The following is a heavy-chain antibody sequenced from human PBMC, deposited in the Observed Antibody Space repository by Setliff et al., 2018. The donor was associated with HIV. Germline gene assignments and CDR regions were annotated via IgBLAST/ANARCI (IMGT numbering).Heavy chain of an antibody. Sequence: PSETLSLTCTVSGGSISSGSYYRSWIRQPAGKGLEWIGRIYTSGSAYYNPSLKSRVTISLDTSKNQFSLKLTSVTAADTAVYYCARGGAGYPAKGRAMDVWGQGTTVTVSS. J-gene: IGHJ6*02. CDR2: IYTSGSA. CDR3: ARGGAGYPAKGRAMDV. V-gene: IGHV4-61*02. CDR1: GGSISSGSYY. D-gene: IGHD1-26*01.